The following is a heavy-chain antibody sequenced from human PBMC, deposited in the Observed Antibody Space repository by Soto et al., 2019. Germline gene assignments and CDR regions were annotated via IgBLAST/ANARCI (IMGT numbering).Heavy chain of an antibody. J-gene: IGHJ4*02. V-gene: IGHV3-23*01. D-gene: IGHD6-13*01. Sequence: EVQLLESGGGLVQPGGSLRLSCAASGFTFSSYVMSWVRQAPGKGLGWVSAISGSGGSTDYAASVKGRFTISRDNSKNTVYLQMNSLRAEDTAVYYCATALRSGIAAAGYFFDYWGQGTLVTVSS. CDR3: ATALRSGIAAAGYFFDY. CDR1: GFTFSSYV. CDR2: ISGSGGST.